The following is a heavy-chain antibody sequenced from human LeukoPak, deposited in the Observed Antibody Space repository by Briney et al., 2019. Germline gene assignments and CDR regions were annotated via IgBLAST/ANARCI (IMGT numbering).Heavy chain of an antibody. J-gene: IGHJ3*02. CDR2: ISSSSSYI. CDR3: ARDSPLYSEAFDI. Sequence: GGSLRLSCAASGFTFSSYSMNWVRQAPGKGLEWVSSISSSSSYIYYADSVKGRFTISRDNAKNSLYLQMNSLRAEDTAVYYCARDSPLYSEAFDIWGQGTMVTVSS. D-gene: IGHD2-8*01. CDR1: GFTFSSYS. V-gene: IGHV3-21*01.